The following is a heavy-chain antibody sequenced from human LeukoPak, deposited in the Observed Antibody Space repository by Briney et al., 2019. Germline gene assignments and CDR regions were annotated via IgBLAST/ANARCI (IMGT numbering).Heavy chain of an antibody. CDR2: IYHSGST. CDR1: GYSISSGCY. J-gene: IGHJ4*02. D-gene: IGHD2-8*01. V-gene: IGHV4-38-2*01. CDR3: ARLMVYAGLGLDYFDY. Sequence: PSETLSLTCAVSGYSISSGCYWGWIRQPPGKGLEWIGSIYHSGSTYYNPSLKSRVTISVDTSKNQFSLKLSSVTAADTAVYYCARLMVYAGLGLDYFDYWGQGTLVTVSS.